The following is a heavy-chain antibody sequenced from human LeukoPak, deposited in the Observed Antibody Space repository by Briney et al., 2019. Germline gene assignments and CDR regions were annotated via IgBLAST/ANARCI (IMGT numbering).Heavy chain of an antibody. CDR2: ISSSGSTI. CDR3: ARNPLQNMIVVAYGMDV. CDR1: GFAFSTYA. J-gene: IGHJ6*02. D-gene: IGHD3-22*01. Sequence: PGGSLRLSCAASGFAFSTYAMSWVRQVPGKGLEWVSYISSSGSTIYYADSVKGRFTISRDNAKNSLYLQMNSLRAEDTAVYYCARNPLQNMIVVAYGMDVWGQGTTVTVSS. V-gene: IGHV3-48*03.